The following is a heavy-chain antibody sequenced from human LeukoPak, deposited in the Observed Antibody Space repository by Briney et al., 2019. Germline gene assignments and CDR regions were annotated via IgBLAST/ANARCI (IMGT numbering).Heavy chain of an antibody. CDR1: GGSINNYY. CDR3: ARGDGVASASDGVDP. J-gene: IGHJ5*02. D-gene: IGHD6-13*01. Sequence: SETLSLTCTVSGGSINNYYWSWIRQPAGKGLEWIGRIYHSGSADVTPSLKSRATISADRSKNQFSLKLSSVTAADTAVYYCARGDGVASASDGVDPWGQGTLVTVTS. V-gene: IGHV4-4*07. CDR2: IYHSGSA.